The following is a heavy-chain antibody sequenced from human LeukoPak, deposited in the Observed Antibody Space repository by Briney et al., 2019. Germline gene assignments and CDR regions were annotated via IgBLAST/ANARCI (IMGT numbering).Heavy chain of an antibody. V-gene: IGHV4-61*02. CDR2: IYTSGST. CDR3: ASSEMATIWHFDL. J-gene: IGHJ2*01. Sequence: SQTLSLTCTVSGGSISSGSYYWSWIRQPAGKGLEWIGRIYTSGSTNYNPSLKSRVTISVDTSKNQFSLKLSSVTAADTAVYYCASSEMATIWHFDLWGRGTLVTVSS. D-gene: IGHD5-24*01. CDR1: GGSISSGSYY.